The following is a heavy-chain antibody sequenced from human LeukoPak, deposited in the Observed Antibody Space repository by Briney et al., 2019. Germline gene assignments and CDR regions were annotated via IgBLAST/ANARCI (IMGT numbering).Heavy chain of an antibody. CDR3: ARVFYDSGGYYYDY. Sequence: GGSLRLSCAASGFTFSSYALHWVRQAPGQGLEYVSAISSAGGSSYYANSVKGRFTISRDNYKNTLYLQMGSLRAEDMAVYYCARVFYDSGGYYYDYWGQGTLVTVSS. CDR1: GFTFSSYA. J-gene: IGHJ4*02. V-gene: IGHV3-64*01. CDR2: ISSAGGSS. D-gene: IGHD3-22*01.